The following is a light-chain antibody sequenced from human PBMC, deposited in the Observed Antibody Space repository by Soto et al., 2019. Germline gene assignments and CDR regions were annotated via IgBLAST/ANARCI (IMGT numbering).Light chain of an antibody. CDR3: VLYMGSGISV. CDR2: STN. J-gene: IGLJ3*02. CDR1: SGSVSTSYY. Sequence: QAVVTQEPSFSVSPGGTVTLTCGLSSGSVSTSYYPSWYQQTPGQAPRTLIYSTNTRSSGVPDRFSGSILENKAALTITGAQADDESDYYCVLYMGSGISVFGGGTKVTVL. V-gene: IGLV8-61*01.